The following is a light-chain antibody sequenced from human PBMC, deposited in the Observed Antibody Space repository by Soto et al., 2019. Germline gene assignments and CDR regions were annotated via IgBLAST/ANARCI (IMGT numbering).Light chain of an antibody. CDR1: SSNIGNNY. J-gene: IGLJ1*01. V-gene: IGLV1-51*01. CDR3: GTWDTSLSAGV. CDR2: GNN. Sequence: QSVLTQPPSVSAAPGQKVTISCSGSSSNIGNNYVSWYQQLPGTAPKLLIYGNNKRPSGIPDRFSASKSGTSATLGITGLQTGDEADYYCGTWDTSLSAGVFGTGTKVTVL.